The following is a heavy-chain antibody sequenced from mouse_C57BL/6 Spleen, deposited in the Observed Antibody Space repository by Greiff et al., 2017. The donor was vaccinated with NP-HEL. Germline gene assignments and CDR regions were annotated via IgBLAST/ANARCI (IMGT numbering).Heavy chain of an antibody. D-gene: IGHD2-2*01. V-gene: IGHV1-82*01. J-gene: IGHJ4*01. Sequence: QVQLQQSGPELVKPGASVKISCKASGYAFSSSWMNWVKQRPGKGLEWIGRIYPGDGDTNYNGKFKGKATLTADKSSSTAYMQLSSLTSEDSAVYFCAREDGYGDYAMDYWGQGTSVTVSS. CDR1: GYAFSSSW. CDR3: AREDGYGDYAMDY. CDR2: IYPGDGDT.